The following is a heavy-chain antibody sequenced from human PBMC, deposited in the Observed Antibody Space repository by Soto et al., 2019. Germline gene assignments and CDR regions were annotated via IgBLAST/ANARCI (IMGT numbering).Heavy chain of an antibody. CDR2: INAGNGNT. D-gene: IGHD2-15*01. CDR3: AKGGNIAVVVADYGMDV. J-gene: IGHJ6*02. Sequence: SSVKVSCKASGYTFSNYAMHWVRQAPGQRLEWMGWINAGNGNTKYSQKFQDRVTITRDTSASTAYMELSSLRSEDTAVYYCAKGGNIAVVVADYGMDVWGQGTTVTVSS. V-gene: IGHV1-3*01. CDR1: GYTFSNYA.